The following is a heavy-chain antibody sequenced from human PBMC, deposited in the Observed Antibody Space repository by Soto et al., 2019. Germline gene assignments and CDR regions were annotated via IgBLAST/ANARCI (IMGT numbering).Heavy chain of an antibody. V-gene: IGHV3-21*01. CDR2: ISSSSSYI. CDR1: GFTFSSYS. CDR3: ASFSVTYAEYFQH. J-gene: IGHJ1*01. D-gene: IGHD4-17*01. Sequence: GGSLRLSCAASGFTFSSYSMNWVRQAPGKGLEWVSSISSSSSYIYYADSVKGRFTISRDNAKNSLYLQMNSLRAEDTAVYYCASFSVTYAEYFQHWGQGTLVTVSS.